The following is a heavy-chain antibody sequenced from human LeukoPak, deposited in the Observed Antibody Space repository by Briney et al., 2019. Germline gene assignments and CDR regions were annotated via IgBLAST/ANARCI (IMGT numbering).Heavy chain of an antibody. V-gene: IGHV3-48*03. Sequence: GGSLRLSCAASGFTFTNYWMTWVRQAPGKGLEWVSYISSSGSTIYYADSVKGRFTISRDNAKNSLYLQMNSLRAEDTAVYYCARGAGSGWRWGYYYMDVWGKGTTVTISS. CDR2: ISSSGSTI. CDR3: ARGAGSGWRWGYYYMDV. D-gene: IGHD6-19*01. CDR1: GFTFTNYW. J-gene: IGHJ6*03.